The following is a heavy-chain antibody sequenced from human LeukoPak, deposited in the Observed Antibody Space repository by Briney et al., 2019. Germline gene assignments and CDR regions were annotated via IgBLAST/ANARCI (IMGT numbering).Heavy chain of an antibody. J-gene: IGHJ3*02. CDR3: ARPGSGYTASGAFEI. V-gene: IGHV4-59*08. Sequence: SETLSLSCTVSGDSISTYYWSWMRQPPGKGLEWIGYVHYSGTTNYNPSLKSRVIISVDASKNQLSLKLTSLTAADTAVYYCARPGSGYTASGAFEIWGQGTMVTVSS. CDR2: VHYSGTT. D-gene: IGHD5-18*01. CDR1: GDSISTYY.